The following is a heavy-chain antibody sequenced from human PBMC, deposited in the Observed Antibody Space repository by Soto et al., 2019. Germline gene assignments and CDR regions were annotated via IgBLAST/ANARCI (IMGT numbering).Heavy chain of an antibody. CDR3: ARDYCGYDFWGGPRGAFDI. Sequence: AVKVSCKASGGTFSRYSINWVRQSPARGLEWMGGIIPILGTANYAQKFQGRVTITADESTSTAYMELSSLRSEDTAVYYCARDYCGYDFWGGPRGAFDIWGQGTMVTVSS. D-gene: IGHD3-3*01. CDR2: IIPILGTA. V-gene: IGHV1-69*13. J-gene: IGHJ3*02. CDR1: GGTFSRYS.